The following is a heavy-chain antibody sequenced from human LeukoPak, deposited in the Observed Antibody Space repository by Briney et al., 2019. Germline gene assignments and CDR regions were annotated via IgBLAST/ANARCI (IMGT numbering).Heavy chain of an antibody. CDR3: AREGAVVGIEYLDY. D-gene: IGHD6-19*01. J-gene: IGHJ4*01. CDR2: LSKDGKRK. Sequence: GGSLRLSCAASGFTFRSYPMHWVRQAPGEGLEWVAVLSKDGKRKYYADSVKGRFTISRDNSKNTLYLQIDSVRPDDTAVFYCAREGAVVGIEYLDYWGQGTTVTVSS. V-gene: IGHV3-30*01. CDR1: GFTFRSYP.